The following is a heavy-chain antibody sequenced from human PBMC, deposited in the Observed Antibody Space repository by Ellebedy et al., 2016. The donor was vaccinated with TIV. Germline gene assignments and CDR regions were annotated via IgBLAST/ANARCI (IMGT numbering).Heavy chain of an antibody. Sequence: ASVKVSCKASGYTFANYFIHWLRQAPGQGLEWMGGINPSGGGTSYAQKFKGKVTITGDTSTSTVFMEVSSLRSEDPAVYFCARVSRYSFIDFYYAMDVWGQGTTVTVSS. D-gene: IGHD2-15*01. V-gene: IGHV1-46*01. CDR3: ARVSRYSFIDFYYAMDV. CDR2: INPSGGGT. J-gene: IGHJ6*02. CDR1: GYTFANYF.